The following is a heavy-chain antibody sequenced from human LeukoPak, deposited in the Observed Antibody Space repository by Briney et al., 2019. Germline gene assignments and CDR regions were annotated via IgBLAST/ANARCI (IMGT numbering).Heavy chain of an antibody. Sequence: ASVKLSCKASGYTFTGYYMHWVRQAPGQGLEWMGWINPNSGGTNYAQKFQGRVTMTRDTSISTAYMELSRLRSDDTAVYYCAREGSSSSSEYYFDYWGQGTLVTVSS. J-gene: IGHJ4*02. CDR1: GYTFTGYY. V-gene: IGHV1-2*02. CDR2: INPNSGGT. CDR3: AREGSSSSSEYYFDY. D-gene: IGHD6-6*01.